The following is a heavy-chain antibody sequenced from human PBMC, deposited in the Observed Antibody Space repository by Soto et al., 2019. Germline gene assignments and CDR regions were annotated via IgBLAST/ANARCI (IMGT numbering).Heavy chain of an antibody. D-gene: IGHD3-22*01. J-gene: IGHJ3*02. V-gene: IGHV2-5*02. CDR2: IYWDDDK. CDR3: AHSHTYYYDSSGYYYYAFDI. CDR1: GFSLSTSGVG. Sequence: QITLKESGPTLVKPTQTLTLTCTFSGFSLSTSGVGVGWIRQPPGKALEWLALIYWDDDKRYSPSLKSRLTHPKDTTKNQVVLTMNNMDPVDTATYYCAHSHTYYYDSSGYYYYAFDIWGQGTMVTVSS.